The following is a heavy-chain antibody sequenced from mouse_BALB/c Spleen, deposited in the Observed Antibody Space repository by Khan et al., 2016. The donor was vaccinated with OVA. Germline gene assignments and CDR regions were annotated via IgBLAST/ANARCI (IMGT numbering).Heavy chain of an antibody. D-gene: IGHD2-1*01. CDR1: GYIFTSYW. Sequence: QVQLQQSGTELVRPGASVKLSCKTSGYIFTSYWINWVKQRSGQGLEWIARIYPGTGSPYYNAKFKGQATLTAEQSSSTAYMQLSSLKSEASAVYCCAKEGDGNFDYWGQGTTLTVSA. J-gene: IGHJ2*01. CDR2: IYPGTGSP. V-gene: IGHV1-76*01. CDR3: AKEGDGNFDY.